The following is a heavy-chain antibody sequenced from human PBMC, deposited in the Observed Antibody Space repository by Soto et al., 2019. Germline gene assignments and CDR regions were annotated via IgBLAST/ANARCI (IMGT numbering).Heavy chain of an antibody. J-gene: IGHJ5*02. CDR2: ISYDGSNK. CDR3: AKNRRRIKKVYCGGGSCYSVFWFAP. D-gene: IGHD2-15*01. V-gene: IGHV3-30*18. Sequence: GGSLRLSCAASGFTFSSYGMHWVRQAPGKGLEWVAVISYDGSNKYYADSVKGRFTISRDNSKNTLYLQMNSLRAEDTAVYYCAKNRRRIKKVYCGGGSCYSVFWFAPWGQEPLFTASS. CDR1: GFTFSSYG.